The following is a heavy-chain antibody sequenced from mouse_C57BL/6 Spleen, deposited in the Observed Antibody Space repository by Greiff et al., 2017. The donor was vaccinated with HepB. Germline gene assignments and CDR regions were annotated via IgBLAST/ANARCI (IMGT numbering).Heavy chain of an antibody. D-gene: IGHD3-3*01. CDR3: VRQSLGDSYPGWFAY. Sequence: EVQGVESGGGLVQPNGSLKLSCAASGFSFNTYAMNWVRQAPGKGLEWVARIRSKSNNYATYYADSVKDRFTISRDDSESMLYLQMNNLKTEDTDMYYCVRQSLGDSYPGWFAYWGQGTLVTVSA. CDR1: GFSFNTYA. CDR2: IRSKSNNYAT. V-gene: IGHV10-1*01. J-gene: IGHJ3*01.